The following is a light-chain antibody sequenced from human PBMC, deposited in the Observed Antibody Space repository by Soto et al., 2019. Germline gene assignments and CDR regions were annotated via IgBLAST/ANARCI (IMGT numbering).Light chain of an antibody. CDR2: AAS. V-gene: IGKV1-6*01. J-gene: IGKJ4*01. CDR3: QHYESYSTLT. Sequence: AIPVTQSASGLSASVGDRVTITCRASQKVXKDFAWYQQKPGKAPKLLSSAASNLESAVPSRFRGSGSGTDFTLIISSLQPEDFVTYYCQHYESYSTLTFGGGTNVDIK. CDR1: QKVXKD.